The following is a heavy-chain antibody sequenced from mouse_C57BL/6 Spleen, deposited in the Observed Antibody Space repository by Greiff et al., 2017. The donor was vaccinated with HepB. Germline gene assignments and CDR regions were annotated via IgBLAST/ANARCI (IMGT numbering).Heavy chain of an antibody. CDR3: ARLSDYEDYYAMDY. J-gene: IGHJ4*01. Sequence: EVQLQQSGPELVKPGASVKMSCKASGYTFTDYNMHWVKQSHGKSLEWIGYINPNNGGTSYNQKFKGKATLTVNKSSSTAYMELRSLTSEDSAVYYRARLSDYEDYYAMDYWGQGTSVTVSS. D-gene: IGHD2-4*01. CDR1: GYTFTDYN. CDR2: INPNNGGT. V-gene: IGHV1-22*01.